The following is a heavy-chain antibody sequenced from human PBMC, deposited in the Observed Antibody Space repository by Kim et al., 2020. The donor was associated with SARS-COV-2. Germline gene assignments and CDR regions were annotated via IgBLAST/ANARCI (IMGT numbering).Heavy chain of an antibody. D-gene: IGHD6-13*01. V-gene: IGHV3-23*01. J-gene: IGHJ4*02. CDR2: ISGSGGGGT. Sequence: GGSLRLSCAASGFTFSSYAMNWVRQAPGKGLEWVSVISGSGGGGTFYADSGKGRFTISRDTSKNTLYLQMSSLRAEDTAVYFCARGSSTWASSPFDYWGQGTLVSVSS. CDR1: GFTFSSYA. CDR3: ARGSSTWASSPFDY.